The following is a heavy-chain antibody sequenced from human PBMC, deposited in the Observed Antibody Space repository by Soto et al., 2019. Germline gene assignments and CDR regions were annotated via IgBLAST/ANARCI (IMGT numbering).Heavy chain of an antibody. V-gene: IGHV1-46*01. CDR3: ARDLVRTHYYDSSGYYYGY. CDR1: GYTFTSYY. D-gene: IGHD3-22*01. CDR2: INPSGGST. Sequence: ASVKISCKASGYTFTSYYMHWVRQAPGQGLEWMGIINPSGGSTSYAQKFQGRVTMTRDTSTSTVYMELSRLRSEDTAVYYCARDLVRTHYYDSSGYYYGYWGQGTLVTVSS. J-gene: IGHJ4*02.